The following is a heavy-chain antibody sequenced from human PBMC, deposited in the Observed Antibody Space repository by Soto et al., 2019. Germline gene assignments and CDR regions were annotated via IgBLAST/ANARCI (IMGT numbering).Heavy chain of an antibody. CDR2: IYHSGST. Sequence: QLQLQESGSGLVKPSQTLSLTCAVSGGSISSGGYSWSWIRQPPGKGLEWIGYIYHSGSTYYNPSLRSRVSISEDMSKNQSSLKLSSVTASDTAVYYCARVPPPWGQGTLVTVSS. V-gene: IGHV4-30-2*01. J-gene: IGHJ5*02. CDR1: GGSISSGGYS. CDR3: ARVPPP.